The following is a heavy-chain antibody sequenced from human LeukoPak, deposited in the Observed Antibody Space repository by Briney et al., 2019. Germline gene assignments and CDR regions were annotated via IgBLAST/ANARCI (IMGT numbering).Heavy chain of an antibody. V-gene: IGHV3-69-1*01. CDR3: AKDRANWAIDD. CDR1: GFTFTDHP. CDR2: IGGDGIA. Sequence: GGSLRLSCVASGFTFTDHPMNWVRQAPGKGLEWISYIGGDGIAFYADSVKGRFTASKDDARKSMYLQMNSLRVEDTAVYYCAKDRANWAIDDWGQGTQVTVSS. J-gene: IGHJ4*02. D-gene: IGHD3-16*01.